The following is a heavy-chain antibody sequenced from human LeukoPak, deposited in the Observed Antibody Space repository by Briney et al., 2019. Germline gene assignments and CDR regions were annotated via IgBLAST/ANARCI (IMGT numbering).Heavy chain of an antibody. J-gene: IGHJ6*02. D-gene: IGHD2-15*01. CDR2: IYSGGST. V-gene: IGHV3-53*01. CDR3: ARDLEVVGHYYYYGMDV. Sequence: GGSLSLSCAASGFTVSSNYMSWVRQAPGKGLEWVSVIYSGGSTYYADSVKGRFTISRDNSKNTLYLQMNSLRAEDTAVYYCARDLEVVGHYYYYGMDVWGQRTTVTVSS. CDR1: GFTVSSNY.